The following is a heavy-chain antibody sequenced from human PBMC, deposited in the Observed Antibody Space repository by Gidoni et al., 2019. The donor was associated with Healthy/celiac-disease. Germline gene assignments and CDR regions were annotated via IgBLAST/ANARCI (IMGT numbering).Heavy chain of an antibody. CDR1: GGSFSGYY. V-gene: IGHV4-34*01. CDR2: INHSGST. J-gene: IGHJ2*01. Sequence: QVQLQQWGAGLLKPSETLSLTCAVYGGSFSGYYWSWIRQPPGKGLEWIGEINHSGSTNYNPSLKSRVTISVDTSKNQFSLKLSSVTAADTAVYYCARGRGWLQLGYWYFDLWGRGTLVTVSS. CDR3: ARGRGWLQLGYWYFDL. D-gene: IGHD5-12*01.